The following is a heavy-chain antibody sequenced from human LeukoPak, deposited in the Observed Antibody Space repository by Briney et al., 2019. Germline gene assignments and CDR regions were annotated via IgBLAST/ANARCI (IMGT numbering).Heavy chain of an antibody. CDR3: AKEVDCPSDCLFFHS. J-gene: IGHJ4*02. CDR1: GFTFDRFT. D-gene: IGHD2-21*02. Sequence: SGGSLRFSCAASGFTFDRFTIHWVRQAPGKGLEWVSLINRRGHTFYADSVKGRFTISRDNSRNSVFLQMNSLRPEDTALYHCAKEVDCPSDCLFFHSWGQGTLVTVSS. V-gene: IGHV3-43*01. CDR2: INRRGHT.